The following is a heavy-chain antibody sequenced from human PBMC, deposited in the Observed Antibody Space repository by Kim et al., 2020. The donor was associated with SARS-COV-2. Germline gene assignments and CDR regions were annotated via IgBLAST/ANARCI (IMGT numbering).Heavy chain of an antibody. CDR2: INYDRST. Sequence: SETLSLTCAVYGDPVNGYYWSWIRQPPGKGLEWIGEINYDRSTNYKPYLKSRLTMLLDSSKSQFSLRLTSLTATDTAVYYCARGRYFDWLFYQSPHYVDYWGQGNLVTVSS. D-gene: IGHD3-9*01. CDR3: ARGRYFDWLFYQSPHYVDY. V-gene: IGHV4-34*01. CDR1: GDPVNGYY. J-gene: IGHJ4*02.